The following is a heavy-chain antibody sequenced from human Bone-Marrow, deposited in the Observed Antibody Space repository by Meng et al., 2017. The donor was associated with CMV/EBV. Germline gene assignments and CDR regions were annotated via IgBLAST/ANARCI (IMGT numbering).Heavy chain of an antibody. V-gene: IGHV3-21*01. CDR3: ARDDIVGGFRHYGMDV. D-gene: IGHD1-26*01. Sequence: GESLKISCAASGFTFSSYSMNWVRQAPGKGLEWVSSISSRSSYIYYADSVKGRFTISRDNSKNTLYLQMNSLRAEDTAVYYCARDDIVGGFRHYGMDVWGQGTTVTVSS. CDR2: ISSRSSYI. J-gene: IGHJ6*02. CDR1: GFTFSSYS.